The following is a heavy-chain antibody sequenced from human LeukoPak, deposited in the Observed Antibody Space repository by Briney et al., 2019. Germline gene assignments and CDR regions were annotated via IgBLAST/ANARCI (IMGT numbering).Heavy chain of an antibody. D-gene: IGHD2-21*01. CDR2: IYYSGST. CDR1: GGSISSGTYY. Sequence: SETLSLTCTVSGGSISSGTYYWTWIRQHPGKGLEWIGYIYYSGSTHYNPSLKSRVTITSDMAQSQFSLNLNSVTAADTAMYYCARVFRGDFYMDVWGRGTTVTVPS. CDR3: ARVFRGDFYMDV. V-gene: IGHV4-31*03. J-gene: IGHJ6*03.